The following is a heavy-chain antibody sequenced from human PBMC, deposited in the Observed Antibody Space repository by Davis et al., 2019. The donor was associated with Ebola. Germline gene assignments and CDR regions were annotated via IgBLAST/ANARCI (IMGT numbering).Heavy chain of an antibody. CDR2: INTRGDAR. CDR3: VRDWMFAFDS. D-gene: IGHD3-10*02. CDR1: GFTFTSYS. J-gene: IGHJ4*02. Sequence: GESLKISCVTSGFTFTSYSFNWIRQTPGQGLEWIAHINTRGDARVYADSVRGRFTISRDDAANSLSLQMDSLKHEDTAVYFCVRDWMFAFDSWGQGTPVTVSS. V-gene: IGHV3-48*02.